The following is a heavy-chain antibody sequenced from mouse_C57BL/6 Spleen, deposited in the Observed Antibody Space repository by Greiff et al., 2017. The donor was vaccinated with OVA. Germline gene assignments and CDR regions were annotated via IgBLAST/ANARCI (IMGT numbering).Heavy chain of an antibody. CDR3: VRQRDYDPFAY. Sequence: EVMLVESGGGLVQPKGSLKLSCAASGFSFNTYAMNWVRQAPGKGLEWVARIRSKSNNYATYYADSVKDRFTISRDDSESMLYLQMNNLKTEDTAMYYCVRQRDYDPFAYWGQGTLVTVSA. CDR1: GFSFNTYA. V-gene: IGHV10-1*01. D-gene: IGHD2-4*01. CDR2: IRSKSNNYAT. J-gene: IGHJ3*01.